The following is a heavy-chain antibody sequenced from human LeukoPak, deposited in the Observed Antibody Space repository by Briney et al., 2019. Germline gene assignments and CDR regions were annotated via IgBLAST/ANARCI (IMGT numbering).Heavy chain of an antibody. D-gene: IGHD5-18*01. V-gene: IGHV1-46*03. Sequence: ASVKVSCKASGYTFTSYYMHWVRRAPGQGLEWMGIINPSGGSTSYAQKFQGRVTMTRDTSTSTVYMELSSLRSEDTAVYYCARDQLLDGYSYGYGYWGQGTLVTVSS. J-gene: IGHJ4*02. CDR2: INPSGGST. CDR3: ARDQLLDGYSYGYGY. CDR1: GYTFTSYY.